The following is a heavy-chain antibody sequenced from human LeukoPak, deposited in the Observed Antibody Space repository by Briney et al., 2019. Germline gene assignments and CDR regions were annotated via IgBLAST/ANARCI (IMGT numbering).Heavy chain of an antibody. CDR2: INPNSGGT. V-gene: IGHV1-2*04. Sequence: ASVKVSCKASGYTFTGYYMHWVRQAPGQGLEWMGWINPNSGGTNYAQKFQGWVTMTRDTSISTAYMELSRLRSEDTAVYYCARALGRGTVSSQYYFDCWGQGTLVTVSS. J-gene: IGHJ4*02. CDR3: ARALGRGTVSSQYYFDC. CDR1: GYTFTGYY. D-gene: IGHD1-1*01.